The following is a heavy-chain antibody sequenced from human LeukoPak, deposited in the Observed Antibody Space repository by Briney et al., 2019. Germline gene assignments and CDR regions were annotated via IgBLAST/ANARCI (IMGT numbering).Heavy chain of an antibody. V-gene: IGHV1-2*02. Sequence: ASAKVSCKASGYSFTGHFIHWVRQAPGQGLEWMGWINPNSGGTNYAQKFQGRVTMTRDTSISTAYMELSRLRSDDTAVYYCARSNIAVVVWDWGQGTLVTVSS. J-gene: IGHJ4*02. CDR2: INPNSGGT. D-gene: IGHD2-15*01. CDR1: GYSFTGHF. CDR3: ARSNIAVVVWD.